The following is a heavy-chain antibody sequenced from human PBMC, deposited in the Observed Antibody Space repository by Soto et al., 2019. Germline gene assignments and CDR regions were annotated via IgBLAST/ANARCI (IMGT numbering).Heavy chain of an antibody. CDR3: VKPQYYGDYEGVYEGWFDP. CDR2: ISGSGGST. Sequence: GGSLRLSCAASGFTFSSYAMSWVRQAPGKGLEWVSAISGSGGSTYYADSVKGRFTISRDNSKNTLYLQMNSLRAEDTAVYYCVKPQYYGDYEGVYEGWFDPWGQGTLVTVSS. J-gene: IGHJ5*02. CDR1: GFTFSSYA. V-gene: IGHV3-23*01. D-gene: IGHD4-17*01.